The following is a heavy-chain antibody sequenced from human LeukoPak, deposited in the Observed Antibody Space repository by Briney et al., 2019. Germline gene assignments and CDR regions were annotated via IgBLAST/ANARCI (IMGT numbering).Heavy chain of an antibody. Sequence: GASVKVSCKASVGTFSSYTISWVRQAPGQGLEWMGRIIPILGIANYAQKFQGRVTITADKSTSTAYMELSSLRSDDTAVYYCARDPGVEGGYYYYCGQGTLVTVSS. CDR2: IIPILGIA. D-gene: IGHD3-3*01. CDR1: VGTFSSYT. J-gene: IGHJ4*02. CDR3: ARDPGVEGGYYYY. V-gene: IGHV1-69*04.